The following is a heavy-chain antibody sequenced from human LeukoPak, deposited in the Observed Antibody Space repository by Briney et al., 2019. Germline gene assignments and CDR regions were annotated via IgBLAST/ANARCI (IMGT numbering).Heavy chain of an antibody. CDR3: ARGILWFGESIDAFDI. V-gene: IGHV1-8*03. D-gene: IGHD3-10*01. Sequence: ASVKVSCKTSGYTFTNYDINWVRQVTGQGLEWMGWMNPNSGNTGYAQKFQGRVTITRNTSISTAYMELSSLRSEDTAVYYCARGILWFGESIDAFDIWGQGTMVTVSS. CDR2: MNPNSGNT. J-gene: IGHJ3*02. CDR1: GYTFTNYD.